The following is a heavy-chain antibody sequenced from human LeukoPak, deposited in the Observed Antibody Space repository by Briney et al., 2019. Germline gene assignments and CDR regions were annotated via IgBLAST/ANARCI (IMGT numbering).Heavy chain of an antibody. CDR3: ARDLSLLGYCRGGSCSGGY. J-gene: IGHJ4*02. CDR1: GFTFSSYS. V-gene: IGHV3-48*01. Sequence: GGSLRLSCAASGFTFSSYSMNWVRQAPGKGLEWVSYISSSSSTIYYADSVKGRFTISRDNAKNSLYLQMNSLRAEDTAVYYCARDLSLLGYCRGGSCSGGYWGQGTLVTVSS. CDR2: ISSSSSTI. D-gene: IGHD2-15*01.